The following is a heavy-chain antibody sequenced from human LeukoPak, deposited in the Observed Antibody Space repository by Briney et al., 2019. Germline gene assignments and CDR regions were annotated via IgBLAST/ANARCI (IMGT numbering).Heavy chain of an antibody. V-gene: IGHV3-33*01. D-gene: IGHD3-22*01. J-gene: IGHJ4*02. CDR1: GFTFSSNG. CDR3: ARETKISYDSNFDY. CDR2: IWYDGSNK. Sequence: GRSQTLSCAASGFTFSSNGTHCARQAPGKGREWLAVIWYDGSNKDYADSVKGRFTISRDNSKNTLYLQMNSLRAEDTAVYYCARETKISYDSNFDYWGQGTLVTVSS.